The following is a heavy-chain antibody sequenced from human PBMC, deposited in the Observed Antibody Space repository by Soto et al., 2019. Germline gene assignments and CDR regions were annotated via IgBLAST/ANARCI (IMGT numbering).Heavy chain of an antibody. D-gene: IGHD6-19*01. J-gene: IGHJ4*02. CDR1: GFTFSNYY. V-gene: IGHV3-11*01. CDR3: ARSYSSGWEFDY. Sequence: LRLSCGASGFTFSNYYMIWIRQAPGKGLEWVSYISSTGRTIYYADSVKGRFTVSRDNAQNSLSLKLNSLRVEDTAVYYCARSYSSGWEFDYWGQGTQVTVSS. CDR2: ISSTGRTI.